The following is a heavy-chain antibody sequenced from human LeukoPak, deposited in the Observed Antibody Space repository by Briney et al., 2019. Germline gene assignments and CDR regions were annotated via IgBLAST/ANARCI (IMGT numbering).Heavy chain of an antibody. CDR3: ARGLRQTIGYPLFDY. Sequence: AGGSLRLSCAVSGFTFSDYYMSWIRQAPGKGLEWISYIDSSRKAIYYADSVKGRFTISRDNAKNSLSLQMNSLRTEDTAVYYCARGLRQTIGYPLFDYWGQGALVTVSS. V-gene: IGHV3-11*04. J-gene: IGHJ4*02. CDR2: IDSSRKAI. D-gene: IGHD5-18*01. CDR1: GFTFSDYY.